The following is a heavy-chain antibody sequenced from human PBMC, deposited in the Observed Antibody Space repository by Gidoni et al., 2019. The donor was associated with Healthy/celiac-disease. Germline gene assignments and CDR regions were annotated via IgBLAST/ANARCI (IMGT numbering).Heavy chain of an antibody. CDR1: GFTFSSYA. D-gene: IGHD3-9*01. J-gene: IGHJ4*02. V-gene: IGHV3-23*01. CDR3: AKQKGITIFSPMNFDY. CDR2: ISGSGGST. Sequence: EVQLLESGGGLVQPGGSLRRSCAASGFTFSSYAMSWVRQAPGKGLEWVSAISGSGGSTYYADSVKGRFTISRDNSKNTLYLQMNSLRAEDTAVYYCAKQKGITIFSPMNFDYWGQGTLVTVSS.